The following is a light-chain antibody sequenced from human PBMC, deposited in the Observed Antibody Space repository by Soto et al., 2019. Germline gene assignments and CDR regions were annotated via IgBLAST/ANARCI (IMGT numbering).Light chain of an antibody. V-gene: IGKV1-39*01. CDR1: QTIDMY. Sequence: DIQMTQSPSSVSASVGDRVTVTCRASQTIDMYLNWYQQKPGKAPQLLIYLASNLQSGVPSRFSGSASGTYFSLIISNLQPEDSATYYCQQSYNTPTFGGGTKVEIK. CDR2: LAS. J-gene: IGKJ4*01. CDR3: QQSYNTPT.